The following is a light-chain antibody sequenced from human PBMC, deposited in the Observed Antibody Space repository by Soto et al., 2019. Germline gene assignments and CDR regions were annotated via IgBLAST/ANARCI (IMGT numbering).Light chain of an antibody. CDR3: AAWDGSLNGYV. V-gene: IGLV1-44*01. J-gene: IGLJ1*01. Sequence: QSVLTQPPSTSRTPGQRVTISCPGSSSNIGSESVNWYQQLPGTAPKLLIYSYNQRPSGVPDRFSGSKSGTSASLAISGLQSEDEADYICAAWDGSLNGYVFGRGTKVTVL. CDR1: SSNIGSES. CDR2: SYN.